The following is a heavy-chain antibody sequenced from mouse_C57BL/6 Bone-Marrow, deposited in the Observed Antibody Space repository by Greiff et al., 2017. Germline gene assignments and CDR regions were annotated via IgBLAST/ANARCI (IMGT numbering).Heavy chain of an antibody. Sequence: QVQLQQPGAELVKPGASVKMSCKASGYTFTSYWITWVKQRPGQGLEWIGDIYPGSGSTNYNEKFKSKATLTVDTSSSTAYMQLSSLTSEDSAVYYCARDYYGSSGGGYFDVWGKGTTVTVSS. J-gene: IGHJ1*03. CDR1: GYTFTSYW. CDR3: ARDYYGSSGGGYFDV. V-gene: IGHV1-55*01. D-gene: IGHD1-1*01. CDR2: IYPGSGST.